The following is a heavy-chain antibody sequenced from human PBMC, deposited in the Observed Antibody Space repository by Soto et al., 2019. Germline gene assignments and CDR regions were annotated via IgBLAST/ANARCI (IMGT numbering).Heavy chain of an antibody. CDR3: AKDKLGYFDY. D-gene: IGHD7-27*01. CDR2: INWDGSST. J-gene: IGHJ4*02. CDR1: VFTFGDYT. V-gene: IGHV3-43*01. Sequence: VGSLRLSCASSVFTFGDYTMHCVRQCPGKCLEWVSLINWDGSSTFYSDSVKGRFTISRDNSKNSLYLQMNSLGTEDTALYYCAKDKLGYFDYWGQGTMVTVSS.